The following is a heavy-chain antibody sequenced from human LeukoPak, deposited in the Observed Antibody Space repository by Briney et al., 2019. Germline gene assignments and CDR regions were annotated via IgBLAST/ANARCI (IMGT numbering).Heavy chain of an antibody. CDR3: ARRYSSAWSFDY. CDR1: GFTVSSNY. CDR2: IYSGGST. J-gene: IGHJ4*02. D-gene: IGHD6-19*01. V-gene: IGHV3-53*01. Sequence: PGGSLRLSCAAPGFTVSSNYMSCVRQAPGKGLEWVSVIYSGGSTYYADSVKGRFTISRDNSKNTLYLQMNSLRAEDTAVYYCARRYSSAWSFDYWGQGTLVTVSS.